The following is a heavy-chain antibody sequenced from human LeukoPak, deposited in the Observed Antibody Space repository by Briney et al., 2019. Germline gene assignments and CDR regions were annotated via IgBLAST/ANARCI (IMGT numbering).Heavy chain of an antibody. CDR3: ARGLYISSSWYGMGGYYYYYMDV. J-gene: IGHJ6*03. CDR1: GGTFSSYA. CDR2: IIPIFGTA. D-gene: IGHD6-13*01. V-gene: IGHV1-69*13. Sequence: GASVKVSCKASGGTFSSYAISWVRQAPGQGLEWMGGIIPIFGTANYAQKFQGRVTITADESTSTAYMELSSLRSEDTAVYYCARGLYISSSWYGMGGYYYYYMDVWGKGTTVTVSS.